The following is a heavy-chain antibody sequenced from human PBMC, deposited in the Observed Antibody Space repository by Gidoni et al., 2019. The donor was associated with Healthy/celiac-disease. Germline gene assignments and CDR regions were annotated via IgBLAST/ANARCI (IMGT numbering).Heavy chain of an antibody. J-gene: IGHJ4*02. D-gene: IGHD6-19*01. CDR1: GYTCTGYY. CDR3: ARVDSSGWRLDY. Sequence: QVQLVQSAAEVKKPGASVKVSCKAYGYTCTGYYMHWVRQAPGQGLEWMGWINPNSGGTNYAQKFQGRVTMTRDTSISTAYMELSRLRSDDTAVYYCARVDSSGWRLDYWGQGTLVTVSS. CDR2: INPNSGGT. V-gene: IGHV1-2*02.